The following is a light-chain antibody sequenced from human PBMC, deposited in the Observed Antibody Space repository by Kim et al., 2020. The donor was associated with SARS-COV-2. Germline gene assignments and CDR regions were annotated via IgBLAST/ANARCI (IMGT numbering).Light chain of an antibody. CDR2: TAS. J-gene: IGKJ1*01. CDR3: QNYNSAPPWT. CDR1: QGISNY. Sequence: SVGDRVSLPFRASQGISNYLAWYQQKPGRVPGLLIYTASTLQSGVPSRFSGSGCGTDFTLTISSLQPEDVATYYCQNYNSAPPWTFGQGTKVDIK. V-gene: IGKV1-27*01.